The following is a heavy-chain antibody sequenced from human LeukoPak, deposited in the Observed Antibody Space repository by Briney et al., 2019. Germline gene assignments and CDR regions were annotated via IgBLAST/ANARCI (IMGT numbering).Heavy chain of an antibody. J-gene: IGHJ4*02. CDR1: GFTFSSYS. V-gene: IGHV3-23*01. CDR3: AKDHGYDILTGYYSVPC. D-gene: IGHD3-9*01. CDR2: ISGGGGST. Sequence: GGSLRLSCAASGFTFSSYSMNWVRQAPGKGLEWVSGISGGGGSTYYADSVKGRFTISRDNSKNTLYLQMNSLRAEDTAVYYCAKDHGYDILTGYYSVPCWGQGTLVTVSS.